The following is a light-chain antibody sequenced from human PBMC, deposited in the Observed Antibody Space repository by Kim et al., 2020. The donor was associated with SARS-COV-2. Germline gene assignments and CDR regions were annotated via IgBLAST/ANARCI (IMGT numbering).Light chain of an antibody. CDR1: RDINNW. J-gene: IGKJ2*01. Sequence: DIQMTQSPSSLSASVGDRVTITCQANRDINNWLTWYQHKPGQAPKLLIYKASNLETEVPSRFSGSGSGTQFTFTINSLQPEDIATYYCQQYGTFPYTFGQGTKLEI. V-gene: IGKV1-33*01. CDR2: KAS. CDR3: QQYGTFPYT.